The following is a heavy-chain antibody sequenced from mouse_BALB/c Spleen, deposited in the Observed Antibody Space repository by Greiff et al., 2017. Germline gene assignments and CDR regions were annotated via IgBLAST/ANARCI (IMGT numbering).Heavy chain of an antibody. CDR1: GFTFNTYA. Sequence: EVMLVESGGGLVQPKGSLKLSCAASGFTFNTYAMNWVRQAPGKGLEWVARIRSKSNNYATYYADSVKDRFTISRDDSQSMLYLQMNNLKTEDTAMYYCVPGTFDYWGQGTTLTVSS. J-gene: IGHJ2*01. CDR2: IRSKSNNYAT. V-gene: IGHV10-1*02. CDR3: VPGTFDY.